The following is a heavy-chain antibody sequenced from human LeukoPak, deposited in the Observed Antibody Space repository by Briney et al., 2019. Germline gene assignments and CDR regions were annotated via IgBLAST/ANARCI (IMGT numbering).Heavy chain of an antibody. J-gene: IGHJ6*02. CDR1: GYTLTKYG. D-gene: IGHD3-10*01. V-gene: IGHV1-18*04. CDR3: GRDYYYGTSAPYNFGIDV. Sequence: GASVKVSCEASGYTLTKYGISWVRQARGQGREGMGWISGYNGNTNYAQKFQGRVTMTTDTSMSTAYMELRDLKSDDTAVYYCGRDYYYGTSAPYNFGIDVWGQGTTVTVSS. CDR2: ISGYNGNT.